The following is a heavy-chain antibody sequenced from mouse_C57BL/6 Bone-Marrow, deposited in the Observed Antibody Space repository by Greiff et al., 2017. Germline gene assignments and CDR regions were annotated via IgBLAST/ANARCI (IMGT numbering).Heavy chain of an antibody. CDR3: ARRDYDYDGAY. CDR2: INPGSGGT. D-gene: IGHD2-4*01. V-gene: IGHV1-54*01. CDR1: GYAFTNYL. Sequence: QVQLQQSGAELVRPGTSVKVSCKASGYAFTNYLIEWVKQRPGQGLEWIGVINPGSGGTNYNEKFKGKATLTADKSSSTAYMQLSSLTSEDSAVYFCARRDYDYDGAYWGQGTLVTVSA. J-gene: IGHJ3*01.